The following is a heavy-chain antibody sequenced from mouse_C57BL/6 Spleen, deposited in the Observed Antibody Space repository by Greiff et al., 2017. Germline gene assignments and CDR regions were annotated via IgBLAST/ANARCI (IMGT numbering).Heavy chain of an antibody. J-gene: IGHJ2*01. CDR2: IDPSDSYT. CDR3: ARGGTAQADY. D-gene: IGHD3-2*02. V-gene: IGHV1-50*01. CDR1: GYTFTSYW. Sequence: VQLQQPGAELVKPGASVKLSCKASGYTFTSYWMQWVKQRPGQGLEWIGEIDPSDSYTNYNQKFKGKATLTVDTSSSTAYMQLSSLTSEDSAVYYCARGGTAQADYWGQGTTLTVSS.